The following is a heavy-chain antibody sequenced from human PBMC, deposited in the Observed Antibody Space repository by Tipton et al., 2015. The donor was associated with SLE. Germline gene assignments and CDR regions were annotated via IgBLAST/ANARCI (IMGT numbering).Heavy chain of an antibody. Sequence: TLSLTCAVHGGSFSDYFWSWIRQPPGKGLEWIGEINHSGSTNYNPSLKSRVTISVDTSKNQFSLKLSSVTAADTAVYYCARQGTGFGRGRDDYWGQGILVTVSS. CDR2: INHSGST. V-gene: IGHV4-34*01. J-gene: IGHJ4*02. D-gene: IGHD1-14*01. CDR3: ARQGTGFGRGRDDY. CDR1: GGSFSDYF.